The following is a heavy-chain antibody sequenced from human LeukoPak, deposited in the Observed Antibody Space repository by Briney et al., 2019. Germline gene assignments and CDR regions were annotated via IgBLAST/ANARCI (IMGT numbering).Heavy chain of an antibody. CDR1: GFTVSSNY. J-gene: IGHJ4*02. D-gene: IGHD3-10*01. V-gene: IGHV3-53*01. CDR3: ARDLGSEIDY. Sequence: QAGGSLRLSWAASGFTVSSNYMSWVRQAPGKGLEWVSVIYSGGSTYYADSVKGRFTISRDNSKNTLYLQMNSLRAEDTAVYYCARDLGSEIDYWGQGTLVTVSS. CDR2: IYSGGST.